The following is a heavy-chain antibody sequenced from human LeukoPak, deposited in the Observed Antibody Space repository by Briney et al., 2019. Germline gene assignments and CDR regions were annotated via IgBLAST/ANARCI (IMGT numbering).Heavy chain of an antibody. Sequence: KPSETLSLTCTVSGGSISSSTYFWSWIRQPPGKGLEWIGYIYYSGSTNYNPSLKSRVTISVDTSKNQFSLKLSSVTAADTAVYYCARVMAVTMVRNPYQGMDVWGQGTTVTVSS. J-gene: IGHJ6*02. V-gene: IGHV4-61*01. CDR3: ARVMAVTMVRNPYQGMDV. CDR1: GGSISSSTYF. CDR2: IYYSGST. D-gene: IGHD3-10*01.